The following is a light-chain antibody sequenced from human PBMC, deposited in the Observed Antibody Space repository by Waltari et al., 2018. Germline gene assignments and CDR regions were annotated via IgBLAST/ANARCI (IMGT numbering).Light chain of an antibody. J-gene: IGKJ4*01. CDR3: QQYGMSPPLT. Sequence: EIVLTQSPGTLSLSPGERATLSCRASQSVDSIYLAWYQQKPGQAPMLLIYGASSRATGIPDRFSGSGSGTDFTLTIRRLEPEDVAVYYCQQYGMSPPLTFGGGTKVEIK. CDR1: QSVDSIY. V-gene: IGKV3-20*01. CDR2: GAS.